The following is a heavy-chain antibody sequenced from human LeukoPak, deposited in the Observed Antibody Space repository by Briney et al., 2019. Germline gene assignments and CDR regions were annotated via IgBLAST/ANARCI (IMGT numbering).Heavy chain of an antibody. CDR2: IIPIFGTA. D-gene: IGHD1-26*01. J-gene: IGHJ4*02. CDR1: GGTFSRHT. V-gene: IGHV1-69*13. CDR3: ARRGLTGSYTRDDY. Sequence: SVTVSCKASGGTFSRHTISWVRQSPGQGLEWMGGIIPIFGTANYAQKFQGRVTITADESTSTAYMELSSLRSEDTAVYYCARRGLTGSYTRDDYWGQGTLVTVSS.